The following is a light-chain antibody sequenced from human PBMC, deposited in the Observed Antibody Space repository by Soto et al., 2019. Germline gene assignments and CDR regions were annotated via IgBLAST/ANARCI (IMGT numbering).Light chain of an antibody. CDR2: GSS. Sequence: EIVTKQSPATLYVSPGERATLSCRASQSVSSNLAWYQQKPGQAPRLLIYGSSTRATGIPARFSGSGSGTEFTLTISSLQSEDFAVYYCQQYNNWPRTFGQGTKVDI. CDR3: QQYNNWPRT. CDR1: QSVSSN. J-gene: IGKJ1*01. V-gene: IGKV3-15*01.